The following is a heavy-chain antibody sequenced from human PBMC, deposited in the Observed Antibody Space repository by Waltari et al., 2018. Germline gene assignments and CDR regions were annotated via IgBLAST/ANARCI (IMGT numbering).Heavy chain of an antibody. CDR2: INPNSGGT. J-gene: IGHJ5*02. V-gene: IGHV1-2*02. CDR3: ARPVTGEGWFDP. Sequence: QVQLVQSGAEVKKPGASVKVSCKASGYTFTGYYMHWVRQAPGQGLEWMGWINPNSGGTNDAQKFQGRVTMTRDTSISTAYMELSRLRSDDTAVYYCARPVTGEGWFDPWGQGTLVTVSS. CDR1: GYTFTGYY. D-gene: IGHD7-27*01.